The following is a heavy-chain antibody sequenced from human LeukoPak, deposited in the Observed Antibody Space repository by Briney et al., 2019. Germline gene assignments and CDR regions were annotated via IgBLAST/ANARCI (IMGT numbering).Heavy chain of an antibody. V-gene: IGHV6-1*01. Sequence: SQTLSLTCAISGDSVSSNCAAWNWIRQSPSRGLEWLGRTYYRSKWYNDYAVSVKSRITINPGTSKNQFSLQLNSVTPEDTAVYYCARVGFNWNYDQWFDPWGQGTLVTVSS. CDR3: ARVGFNWNYDQWFDP. CDR2: TYYRSKWYN. D-gene: IGHD1-7*01. J-gene: IGHJ5*02. CDR1: GDSVSSNCAA.